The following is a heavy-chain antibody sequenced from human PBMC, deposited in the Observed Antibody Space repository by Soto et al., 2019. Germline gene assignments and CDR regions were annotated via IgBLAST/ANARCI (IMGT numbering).Heavy chain of an antibody. V-gene: IGHV4-34*01. Sequence: WSWIRQPPGTVLEWLGEINHSASTNYNPSLKSRVTISVDTSKNQFSLKLTSVTAEDTAVYYCARDKMTGLFDYWGQGTLVTVSS. D-gene: IGHD3-9*01. J-gene: IGHJ4*02. CDR2: INHSAST. CDR3: ARDKMTGLFDY.